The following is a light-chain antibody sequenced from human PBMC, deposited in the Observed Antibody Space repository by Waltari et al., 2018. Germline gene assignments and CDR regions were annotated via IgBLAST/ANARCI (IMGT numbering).Light chain of an antibody. CDR1: HSISNN. J-gene: IGKJ3*01. Sequence: RVLTQSPSTLSGSPGERATLSYRASHSISNNLAWYQQKPGQAPRLLIYGASARATGIPARFSGSGSGTEFTLTISSLQSEDFAIYYCQQYNNWPPVFTFGPGTKVDF. V-gene: IGKV3-15*01. CDR2: GAS. CDR3: QQYNNWPPVFT.